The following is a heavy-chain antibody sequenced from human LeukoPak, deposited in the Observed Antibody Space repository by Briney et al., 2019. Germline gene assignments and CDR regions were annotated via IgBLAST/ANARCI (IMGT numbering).Heavy chain of an antibody. CDR3: ARDLSDSSGYYYEGDAFDI. V-gene: IGHV1-58*02. CDR2: IVVRSGNT. D-gene: IGHD3-22*01. J-gene: IGHJ3*02. CDR1: GFTLTRSA. Sequence: GTSVKVSCTASGFTLTRSAMQWVRHARRHSLVRIGGIVVRSGNTKYAHKFQERVTITRDMSTGTAYTELSSLRSEDTAVYYCARDLSDSSGYYYEGDAFDIWGQGTMVTVSS.